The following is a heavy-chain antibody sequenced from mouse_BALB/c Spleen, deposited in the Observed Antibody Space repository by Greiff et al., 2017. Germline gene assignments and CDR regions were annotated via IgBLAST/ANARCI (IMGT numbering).Heavy chain of an antibody. V-gene: IGHV5-6-3*01. CDR2: INSNGGST. Sequence: EVQGVESGGGLVQPGGSLKLSCAASGFTFSSYGMSWVRQTPDKRLELVATINSNGGSTYYPDSVKGRFTISRDNAKNTLYLQMSSLKSEDTAMYYCARDAPMITTWFAYWGQGTLVTVSA. CDR1: GFTFSSYG. D-gene: IGHD2-4*01. J-gene: IGHJ3*01. CDR3: ARDAPMITTWFAY.